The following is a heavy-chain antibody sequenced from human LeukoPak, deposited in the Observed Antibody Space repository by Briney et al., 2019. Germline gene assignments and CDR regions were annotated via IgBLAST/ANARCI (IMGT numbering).Heavy chain of an antibody. CDR3: ARTGCSSTSCYEDY. CDR1: GGSISNNNYY. V-gene: IGHV4-61*02. Sequence: ASETLSLTCTVSGGSISNNNYYWSWIRQPAGKGLEWIGRIYTSGSTNYNPSLKSRVTMSVDTSKNQFSLKLSSVTAADTAVYYCARTGCSSTSCYEDYWGQGTLVTVSS. D-gene: IGHD2-2*01. CDR2: IYTSGST. J-gene: IGHJ4*02.